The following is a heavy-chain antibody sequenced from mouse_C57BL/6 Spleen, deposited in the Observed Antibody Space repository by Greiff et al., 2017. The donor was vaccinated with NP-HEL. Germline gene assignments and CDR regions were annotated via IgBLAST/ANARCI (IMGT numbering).Heavy chain of an antibody. CDR2: ISYDGSN. CDR3: ARDGHSLYYAMDY. V-gene: IGHV3-6*01. D-gene: IGHD6-1*01. J-gene: IGHJ4*01. CDR1: GYSITSGYY. Sequence: EVKLQESGPGLVKPSQSLSLTCSVTGYSITSGYYWNWIRQFPGNKLEWMGYISYDGSNNYNPSLKNRISITRDTAKNQFFLKLNSVTTEDTATYYCARDGHSLYYAMDYWGEGTSVTVSS.